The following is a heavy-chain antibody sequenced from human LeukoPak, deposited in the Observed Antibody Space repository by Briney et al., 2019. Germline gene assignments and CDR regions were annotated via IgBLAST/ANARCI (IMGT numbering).Heavy chain of an antibody. CDR3: ARDWGYTYGHPFDY. CDR1: GFTFSSHS. D-gene: IGHD5-18*01. V-gene: IGHV3-30-3*01. Sequence: GKSLRLSCAAAGFTFSSHSIQWVRQAPGKGLEWGALILYDGSNKYYADSVKGRFTISRDNSKNTLYLQMDSLRPEDSALYYCARDWGYTYGHPFDYWGQGTLVTVSP. J-gene: IGHJ4*02. CDR2: ILYDGSNK.